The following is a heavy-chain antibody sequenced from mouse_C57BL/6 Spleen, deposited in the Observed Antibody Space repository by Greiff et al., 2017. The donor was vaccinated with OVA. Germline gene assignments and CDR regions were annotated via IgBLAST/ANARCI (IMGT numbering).Heavy chain of an antibody. J-gene: IGHJ2*01. V-gene: IGHV1-64*01. D-gene: IGHD1-1*01. CDR2: IHPNSGST. Sequence: VQLQQPGAELVKPGASVKLSCKASGYTFTSYWMHWVKQRPGQGLEWIGMIHPNSGSTNYNEKFKSKATLTVDKSSSTAYMQLSSLTSEDSAVYYCARGGSSYHYFDYWGQGTTLTVSS. CDR1: GYTFTSYW. CDR3: ARGGSSYHYFDY.